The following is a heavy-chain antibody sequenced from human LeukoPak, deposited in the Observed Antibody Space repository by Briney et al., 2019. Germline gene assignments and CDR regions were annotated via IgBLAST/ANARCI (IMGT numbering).Heavy chain of an antibody. CDR1: GFTFSAYW. J-gene: IGHJ4*02. V-gene: IGHV3-7*04. CDR3: ARGTLTAPGLDS. Sequence: GGSIRLSCSASGFTFSAYWMTRVRQAPGKGLQWVANIKEDGREEYYMDPVKGRFTIYRDNAKNSLFLQMNILRADDTAVYYCARGTLTAPGLDSWGQGALVAVSS. CDR2: IKEDGREE. D-gene: IGHD6-13*01.